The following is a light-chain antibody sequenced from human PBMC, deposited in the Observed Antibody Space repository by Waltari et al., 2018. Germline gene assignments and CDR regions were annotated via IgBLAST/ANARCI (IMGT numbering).Light chain of an antibody. CDR3: MQGTHYPLT. CDR2: YVS. Sequence: DVVMTQSPLSLPVTLGQPASISCRSSQSLVHSDGRTYVNWFQQRPGQSPRRLIYYVSNRDSRVPDRFSGGGSGTDFTLKISRVESEDGGVYYCMQGTHYPLTFGGGTKVEIK. J-gene: IGKJ4*01. CDR1: QSLVHSDGRTY. V-gene: IGKV2-30*02.